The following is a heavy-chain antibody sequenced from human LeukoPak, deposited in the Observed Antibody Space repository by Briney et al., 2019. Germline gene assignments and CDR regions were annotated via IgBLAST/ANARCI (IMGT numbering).Heavy chain of an antibody. D-gene: IGHD4-17*01. J-gene: IGHJ4*02. CDR2: MNPSSGDT. V-gene: IGHV1-2*02. Sequence: GASVKVSCKASGYTFTDYYLHWVRQAAGQGVEGGGWMNPSSGDTNYAQNFQGRVTMTRDTSINTAYMELSRLRSDDTAVYYCANARYYGITYFDFWGQGTLVTVSS. CDR3: ANARYYGITYFDF. CDR1: GYTFTDYY.